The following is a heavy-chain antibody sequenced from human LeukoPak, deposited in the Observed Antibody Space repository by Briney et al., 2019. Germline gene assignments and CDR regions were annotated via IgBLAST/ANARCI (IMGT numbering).Heavy chain of an antibody. J-gene: IGHJ6*03. CDR1: GFTFSTYA. D-gene: IGHD3-10*01. Sequence: PGGSLRLSCAASGFTFSTYAMTWVRQAPGKGLEWVSLFSGTGGSTYYADSVKGRFTISRDNSKNTLYLQMNSLRAEDTAVYYCARCRESYYYYYMDVWGKGTTVTVSS. V-gene: IGHV3-23*01. CDR2: FSGTGGST. CDR3: ARCRESYYYYYMDV.